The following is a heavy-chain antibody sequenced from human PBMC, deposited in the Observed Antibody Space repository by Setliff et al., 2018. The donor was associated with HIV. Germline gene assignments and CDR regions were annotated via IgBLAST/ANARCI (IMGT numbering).Heavy chain of an antibody. J-gene: IGHJ6*03. CDR3: ARDLKFGSSGHYYYYMDI. CDR1: GGTFSGYA. Sequence: ASVKVSCKASGGTFSGYAISWVRQAPGQGLEWMGWINTNTGNPTYAQGFTGRFVFSLDTSVSTAYLQISSLKAEDTAVYYCARDLKFGSSGHYYYYMDIWGKGTTVTSP. CDR2: INTNTGNP. D-gene: IGHD6-6*01. V-gene: IGHV7-4-1*02.